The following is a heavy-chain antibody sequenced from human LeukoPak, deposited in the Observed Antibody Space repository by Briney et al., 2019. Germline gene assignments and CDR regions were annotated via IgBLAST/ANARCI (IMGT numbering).Heavy chain of an antibody. Sequence: SQTLSLTCAISGDSVSSNTAAWNWIRQSPSRGLEWLGRTYFRSKWYNDSVISVRGRITINPDTSKNQFSLHLNSVTPEDTAVYYCAREMAGTCVFDIWGQGTMVTVSP. D-gene: IGHD1-14*01. CDR1: GDSVSSNTAA. J-gene: IGHJ3*02. CDR3: AREMAGTCVFDI. V-gene: IGHV6-1*01. CDR2: TYFRSKWYN.